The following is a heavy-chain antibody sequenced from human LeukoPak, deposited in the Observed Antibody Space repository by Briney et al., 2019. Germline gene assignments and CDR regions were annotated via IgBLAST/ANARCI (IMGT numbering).Heavy chain of an antibody. D-gene: IGHD2-15*01. CDR1: GFTFSGYS. Sequence: NAGGSLRLSCAASGFTFSGYSMNWVRQAPGKGLEWVSSITSSSSYIYYADSVKGRFTISRDNARKSLYLQMSSLRAEDTAVYYCARGVTVVAASDHSLDYWGQGTLVTVSS. CDR3: ARGVTVVAASDHSLDY. CDR2: ITSSSSYI. V-gene: IGHV3-21*01. J-gene: IGHJ4*02.